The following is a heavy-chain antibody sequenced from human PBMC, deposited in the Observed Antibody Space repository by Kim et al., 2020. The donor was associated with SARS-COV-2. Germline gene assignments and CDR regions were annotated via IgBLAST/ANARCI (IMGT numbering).Heavy chain of an antibody. CDR3: AKGQVYINLVIVGIRSSRHCFDY. CDR2: INDSGGST. V-gene: IGHV3-23*01. D-gene: IGHD1-26*01. J-gene: IGHJ4*02. CDR1: GFTLSNYP. Sequence: GGSLRLSCAASGFTLSNYPMNWVRQAPGKGLEWVSSINDSGGSTNYAASVKGRFTISRDNSKNTLYLQMNSLRAEDTAVYYCAKGQVYINLVIVGIRSSRHCFDYWGQGTLVTVSS.